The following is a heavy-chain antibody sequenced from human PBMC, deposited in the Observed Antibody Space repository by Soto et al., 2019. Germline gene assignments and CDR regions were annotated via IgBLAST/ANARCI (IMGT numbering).Heavy chain of an antibody. D-gene: IGHD6-6*01. Sequence: GDSLKISCKGSGYSYTSYWIGWVRQRPGRGLEWMGIINPADSDTNYSPSFQGQVTISADRSTRTAFLQWSSLKASDTAMYYCVRRAEGRPGDGYYYVALDVWGQGTTVTVS. J-gene: IGHJ6*02. CDR3: VRRAEGRPGDGYYYVALDV. CDR2: INPADSDT. V-gene: IGHV5-51*01. CDR1: GYSYTSYW.